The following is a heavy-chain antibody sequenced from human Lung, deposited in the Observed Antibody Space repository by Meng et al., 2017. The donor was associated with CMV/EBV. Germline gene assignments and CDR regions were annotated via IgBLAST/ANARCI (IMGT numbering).Heavy chain of an antibody. V-gene: IGHV1-2*02. J-gene: IGHJ5*02. Sequence: ASVKVSXKASGYIFTDYFLHWVRQAPGQGLEWLGWINPKSGGTKYAQKFEGRVTMTRDTYITTTYMELTSLRYDDTAVYYCASQGFAAGGNTSWNNWFDPWGQGTXVTVSS. CDR1: GYIFTDYF. CDR3: ASQGFAAGGNTSWNNWFDP. D-gene: IGHD4-23*01. CDR2: INPKSGGT.